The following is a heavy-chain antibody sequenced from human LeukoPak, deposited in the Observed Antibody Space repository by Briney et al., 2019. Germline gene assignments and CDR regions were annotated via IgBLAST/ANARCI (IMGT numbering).Heavy chain of an antibody. CDR3: AKSTYCSSTSCLYFDC. J-gene: IGHJ4*02. Sequence: PGGSLRLSCAASGFTFSSYAMSWVRQAPGKGLEWVSAISGSGGSTYYADSVKGRFTISRDNSKNTLYLQMNSLRAEDTAVYYCAKSTYCSSTSCLYFDCWGQGTLVTVSS. CDR2: ISGSGGST. V-gene: IGHV3-23*01. D-gene: IGHD2-2*01. CDR1: GFTFSSYA.